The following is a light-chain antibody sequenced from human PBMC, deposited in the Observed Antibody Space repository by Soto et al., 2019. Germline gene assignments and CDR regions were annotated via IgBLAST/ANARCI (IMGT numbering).Light chain of an antibody. V-gene: IGKV3-20*01. CDR1: QSVSSSY. Sequence: EIVLTQSPGTLSLSPGERATLSCRASQSVSSSYLAWYQQKPGQAPRLLIYGASSRATGIPDRFSGSGSGTDFTLTIRRREPEDFAVYSCQQYGSSPLTFGGGTKGEIK. CDR3: QQYGSSPLT. J-gene: IGKJ4*01. CDR2: GAS.